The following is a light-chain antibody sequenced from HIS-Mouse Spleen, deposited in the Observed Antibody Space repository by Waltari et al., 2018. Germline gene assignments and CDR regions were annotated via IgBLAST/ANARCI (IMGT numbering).Light chain of an antibody. Sequence: QSALTQPRSVSRSPAQSVTISCTGTSSHVGGYTYGSWYQQHPVKAPKLMIYDGSTRPSGVPDRFSGSKSGNTSSLTISGLQAEDEADYYCCSYAGSYTFVFGGGTKLTVL. J-gene: IGLJ2*01. CDR1: SSHVGGYTY. CDR2: DGS. CDR3: CSYAGSYTFV. V-gene: IGLV2-11*01.